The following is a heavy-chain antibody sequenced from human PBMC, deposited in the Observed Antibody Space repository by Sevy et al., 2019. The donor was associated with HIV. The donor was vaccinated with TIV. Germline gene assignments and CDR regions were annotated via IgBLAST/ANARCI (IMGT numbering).Heavy chain of an antibody. CDR2: IYYSGGT. CDR3: ARVVYGDYVNYFDP. Sequence: SETLSLTCSVSSGSISSSSYYWGWIRQPPGKGLEWIGTIYYSGGTYYSPSLKSRVSISVDTSKNQFSLKLISVTAADTAVYYCARVVYGDYVNYFDPWGQGTLVTVSS. D-gene: IGHD4-17*01. V-gene: IGHV4-39*01. CDR1: SGSISSSSYY. J-gene: IGHJ5*02.